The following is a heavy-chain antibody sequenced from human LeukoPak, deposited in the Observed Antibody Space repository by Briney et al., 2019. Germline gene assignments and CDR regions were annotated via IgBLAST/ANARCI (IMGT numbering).Heavy chain of an antibody. Sequence: ASVKVSCKASGGTFSSYAISWVRQAPGQGLEWMGGIIPIFGTANYAQKFQGRVTITADKSTSTAYMELSSLRSEDTAVYYCASNPYYDFWSGYYERDYYYYYYMDVWGKGTTVTVSS. CDR1: GGTFSSYA. V-gene: IGHV1-69*06. J-gene: IGHJ6*03. D-gene: IGHD3-3*01. CDR2: IIPIFGTA. CDR3: ASNPYYDFWSGYYERDYYYYYYMDV.